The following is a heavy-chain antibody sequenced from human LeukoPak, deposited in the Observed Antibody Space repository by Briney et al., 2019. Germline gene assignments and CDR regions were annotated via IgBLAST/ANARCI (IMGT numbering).Heavy chain of an antibody. CDR3: AKDQTVQYSSGWVDY. Sequence: PGRSLRLSCAASGFTFDDYAMHWVRQAPGKGLEWVSGISWNSGSIGYAGSVKDRFTISRDNAKNSLYLQMNSLRAGDTALYYCAKDQTVQYSSGWVDYWGQGTLVTVSS. J-gene: IGHJ4*02. V-gene: IGHV3-9*01. CDR2: ISWNSGSI. D-gene: IGHD6-19*01. CDR1: GFTFDDYA.